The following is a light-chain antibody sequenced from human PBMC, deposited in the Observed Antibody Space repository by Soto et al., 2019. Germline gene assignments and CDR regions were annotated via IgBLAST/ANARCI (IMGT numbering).Light chain of an antibody. CDR2: DAS. CDR3: QKYDNWPTWT. Sequence: EIVMTQSPATLSESPGEGATLSCRASQRVGGNLAWYQKKPGQAPRLLIYDASTRATGIPARFSGSGSGTEFTLNISSLQSENFAVYYCQKYDNWPTWTLGQGTTVEIK. J-gene: IGKJ1*01. CDR1: QRVGGN. V-gene: IGKV3-15*01.